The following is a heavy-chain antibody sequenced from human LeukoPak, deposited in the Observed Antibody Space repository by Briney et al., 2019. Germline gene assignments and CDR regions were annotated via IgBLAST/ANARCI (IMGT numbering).Heavy chain of an antibody. CDR1: GYTFTGYY. CDR3: ARKEGIDSSGYWGWFDP. J-gene: IGHJ5*02. CDR2: INPNSGGT. V-gene: IGHV1-2*02. Sequence: ASVKASCKASGYTFTGYYMHWVRQAPGQGLEWMGWINPNSGGTNYAQKFQGRVTMTRDTSISTAYMELSRLRSDDTAVYYCARKEGIDSSGYWGWFDPWGQGTLVTVSS. D-gene: IGHD3-22*01.